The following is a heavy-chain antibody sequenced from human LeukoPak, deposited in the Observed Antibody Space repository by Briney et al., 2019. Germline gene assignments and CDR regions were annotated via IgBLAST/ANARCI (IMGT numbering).Heavy chain of an antibody. CDR1: GGSVSSGNYY. CDR3: ARDPSGYFNY. J-gene: IGHJ4*02. V-gene: IGHV4-61*01. Sequence: SETLSLTCTVSGGSVSSGNYYWSWIRQPPGKGLEWVGYIYYSGDTNYNPSLKGRVTISVDTSKNQVSLKLSSVTAADTAVYYCARDPSGYFNYWGQGTLVTVSS. D-gene: IGHD3-22*01. CDR2: IYYSGDT.